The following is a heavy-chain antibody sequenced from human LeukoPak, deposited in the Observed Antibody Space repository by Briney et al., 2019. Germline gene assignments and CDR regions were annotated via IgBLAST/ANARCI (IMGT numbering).Heavy chain of an antibody. CDR3: AGYSSGWLY. D-gene: IGHD6-19*01. CDR1: GFTFSSYA. Sequence: PGGSLRLSCAASGFTFSSYAMSWVREAPGKGLEWVSAISGSGGSTYYADSVGGRFTISRDNSKNTLYLQMNSLRAEDTAVYYCAGYSSGWLYWGQGTLVTVSS. J-gene: IGHJ4*02. V-gene: IGHV3-23*01. CDR2: ISGSGGST.